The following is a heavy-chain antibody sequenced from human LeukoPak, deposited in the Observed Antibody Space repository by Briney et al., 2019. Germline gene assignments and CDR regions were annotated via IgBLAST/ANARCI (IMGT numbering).Heavy chain of an antibody. V-gene: IGHV3-7*05. CDR3: ARDMHSSYEY. CDR1: GFTFSAYW. J-gene: IGHJ4*02. CDR2: IKQDGGEK. D-gene: IGHD2-2*01. Sequence: GGSLRLSCAASGFTFSAYWMSWLRQAPGRGLEWVASIKQDGGEKYYVDSVMGRFTISNDNAKNSLYLQMNSLRVEDTAVYYCARDMHSSYEYWGQGTLVSVSS.